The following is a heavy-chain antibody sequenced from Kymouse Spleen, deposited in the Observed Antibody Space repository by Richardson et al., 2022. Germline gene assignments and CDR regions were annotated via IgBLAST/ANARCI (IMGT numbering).Heavy chain of an antibody. D-gene: IGHD5-18,IGHD5-18*01. CDR2: IKSKTDGGTT. CDR1: GFTFSNAW. CDR3: TTDYADTAMVTVDY. V-gene: IGHV3-15*01. J-gene: IGHJ4*02. Sequence: EVQLVESGGGLVKPGGSLRLSCAASGFTFSNAWMSWVRQAPGKGLEWVGRIKSKTDGGTTDYAAPVKGRFTISRDDSKNTLYLQMNSLKTEDTAVYYCTTDYADTAMVTVDYWGQGTLVTVSS.